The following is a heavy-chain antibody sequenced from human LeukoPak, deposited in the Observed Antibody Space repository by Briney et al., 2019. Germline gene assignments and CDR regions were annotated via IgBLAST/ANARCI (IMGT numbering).Heavy chain of an antibody. V-gene: IGHV1-18*01. Sequence: ASVKVSCKASGYTFTSYGISWVRQAPGQGLEWMGWISAYNGNTNYAQKLQGRVTMTTDTSTSTAYMELRSLRSDDTAVYYCARDSSGSIYDILTGFFPNYYYYYMDVWGKGTTVTISS. CDR3: ARDSSGSIYDILTGFFPNYYYYYMDV. CDR1: GYTFTSYG. J-gene: IGHJ6*03. CDR2: ISAYNGNT. D-gene: IGHD3-9*01.